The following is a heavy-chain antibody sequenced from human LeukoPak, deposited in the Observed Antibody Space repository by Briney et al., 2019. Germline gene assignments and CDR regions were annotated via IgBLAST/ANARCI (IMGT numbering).Heavy chain of an antibody. D-gene: IGHD3-3*01. CDR3: ARDPDFWSGYYNFDY. Sequence: SETLSLTCTVSGASISSTTYYWGWIRQPPRKGLEWIASIYYSGTTYYNPSLKSRVTISVDTSKNQFSLKLNSVTAADTAVYYCARDPDFWSGYYNFDYWGQGTLVTVSS. V-gene: IGHV4-39*07. CDR2: IYYSGTT. CDR1: GASISSTTYY. J-gene: IGHJ4*02.